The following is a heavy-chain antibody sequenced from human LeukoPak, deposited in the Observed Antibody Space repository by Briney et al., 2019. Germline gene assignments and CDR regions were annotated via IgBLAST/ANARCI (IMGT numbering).Heavy chain of an antibody. J-gene: IGHJ3*02. CDR3: TTSSPGLGATTPDAFDI. CDR1: GCTFSNAW. Sequence: GGSLRLSCAASGCTFSNAWMSWVRQAPGKGLEWVGRIKSKTDGGTTDYAAPVKGRFTISRDDSKNTLYLQMNSLKTEDTAVYYCTTSSPGLGATTPDAFDIWGQGTMVTVSS. V-gene: IGHV3-15*01. CDR2: IKSKTDGGTT. D-gene: IGHD1-26*01.